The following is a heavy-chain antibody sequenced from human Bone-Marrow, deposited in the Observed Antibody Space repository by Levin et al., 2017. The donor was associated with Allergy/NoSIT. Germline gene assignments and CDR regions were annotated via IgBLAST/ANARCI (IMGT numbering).Heavy chain of an antibody. Sequence: SGGSLRLSCQASGYYFSSYWIGWVRQVPGKGLEWMALIFPRDSDTRYSPSFEGQVTISADKSITTAYLQWSGLRASDTAMYYCVRLTDAYKSSSSVGWFDPWGQGTLVTVSS. CDR2: IFPRDSDT. CDR3: VRLTDAYKSSSSVGWFDP. D-gene: IGHD6-6*01. V-gene: IGHV5-51*01. CDR1: GYYFSSYW. J-gene: IGHJ5*02.